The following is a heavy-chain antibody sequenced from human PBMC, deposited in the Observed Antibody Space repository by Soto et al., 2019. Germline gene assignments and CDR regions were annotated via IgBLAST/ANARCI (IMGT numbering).Heavy chain of an antibody. CDR3: ARAEGRVPVSN. D-gene: IGHD2-2*01. Sequence: GGSLRLSCAASGFTFSSYSMNWVRQAPGKGLEWVSYISSSSTIYYADSVKGRFTISRDNAKNSLYLQMNSLRDEDTAVYYCARAEGRVPVSNWGQGTLVTVSS. CDR2: ISSSSTI. CDR1: GFTFSSYS. V-gene: IGHV3-48*02. J-gene: IGHJ4*02.